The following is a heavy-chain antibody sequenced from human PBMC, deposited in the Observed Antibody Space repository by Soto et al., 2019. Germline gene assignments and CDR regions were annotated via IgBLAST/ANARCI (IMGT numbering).Heavy chain of an antibody. Sequence: GGSLRLSCVPSGFTFSSYAMHWVRQAPGKGLEWVAIISYDGSNKYYADSVKGRFTISRDNPKNTLYLQMNSLRAEDTAVYYCARDPVAYCGGDCRTFDYWGQGT. V-gene: IGHV3-30*04. CDR1: GFTFSSYA. CDR2: ISYDGSNK. D-gene: IGHD2-21*02. J-gene: IGHJ4*02. CDR3: ARDPVAYCGGDCRTFDY.